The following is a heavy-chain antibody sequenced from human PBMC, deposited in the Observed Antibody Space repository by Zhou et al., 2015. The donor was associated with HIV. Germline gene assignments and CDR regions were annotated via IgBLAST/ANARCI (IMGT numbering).Heavy chain of an antibody. D-gene: IGHD1-14*01. J-gene: IGHJ5*02. V-gene: IGHV1-69*06. CDR2: IIPIFGTA. Sequence: QVQLVQSGAEVKKPGSSVKVSCKASGGTFSSYAVSWVRQAPGQGLEWMGDIIPIFGTAKYAQKFQGRVTISADRSTSTAYMELRSLRSEDTAVYYCARNHVSGWGFDPWGQGTLVTVSS. CDR1: GGTFSSYA. CDR3: ARNHVSGWGFDP.